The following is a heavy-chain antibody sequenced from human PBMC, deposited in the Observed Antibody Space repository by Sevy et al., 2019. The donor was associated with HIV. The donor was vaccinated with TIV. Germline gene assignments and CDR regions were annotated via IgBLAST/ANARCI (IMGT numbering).Heavy chain of an antibody. CDR3: ARGQGGGSGSRATVFDI. CDR2: INHSGST. CDR1: GGSFSGYD. V-gene: IGHV4-34*01. D-gene: IGHD6-19*01. Sequence: SETLSLTCAVYGGSFSGYDWSWIRQPPGKGLEWIGEINHSGSTNYNPSLKSRVTMSLETSKNQFSLKLTSVTAADTAVYYCARGQGGGSGSRATVFDIWGQGTMVTVSS. J-gene: IGHJ3*02.